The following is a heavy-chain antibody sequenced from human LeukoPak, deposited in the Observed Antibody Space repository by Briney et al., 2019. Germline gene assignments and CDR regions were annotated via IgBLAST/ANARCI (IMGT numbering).Heavy chain of an antibody. D-gene: IGHD7-27*01. Sequence: SETLSLTCTVSGCSFSSYYWSWIRQPPGKGLEWIGYIYYSGSTNYNPSLKSRLTISVDTSKNQFSLKLSSVTAADTAVYYCARESWGHDPINKYYYYMDVWGKGTTVTVSS. CDR1: GCSFSSYY. CDR2: IYYSGST. J-gene: IGHJ6*03. V-gene: IGHV4-59*01. CDR3: ARESWGHDPINKYYYYMDV.